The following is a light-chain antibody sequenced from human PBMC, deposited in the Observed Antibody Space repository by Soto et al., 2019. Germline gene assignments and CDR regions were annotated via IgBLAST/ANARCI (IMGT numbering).Light chain of an antibody. CDR3: QQYANSPIT. Sequence: EIVLTQSPATLSLSPGDRATLSCRASQSVSRSLTWYQQKPGQAPRLLIYDASTRATGIPPRFSGSGSGTDFTLTISSLEPEDFAVYYCQQYANSPITFGQGTRLEIK. V-gene: IGKV3-11*01. J-gene: IGKJ5*01. CDR1: QSVSRS. CDR2: DAS.